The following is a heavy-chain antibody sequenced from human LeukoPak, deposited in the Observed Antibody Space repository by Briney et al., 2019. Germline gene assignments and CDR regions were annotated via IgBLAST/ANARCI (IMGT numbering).Heavy chain of an antibody. CDR1: GYIFTSYF. V-gene: IGHV1-46*01. CDR2: INPDGGST. CDR3: AKDNWVGATHFDY. Sequence: ASVKVSCKASGYIFTSYFIHWVRQAPGQGLEWMGIINPDGGSTTYAQRFQGRVTMTRDMSTTTVFMELSSLRSEDTAVYYCAKDNWVGATHFDYWGQGTLVTVSS. J-gene: IGHJ4*02. D-gene: IGHD1-26*01.